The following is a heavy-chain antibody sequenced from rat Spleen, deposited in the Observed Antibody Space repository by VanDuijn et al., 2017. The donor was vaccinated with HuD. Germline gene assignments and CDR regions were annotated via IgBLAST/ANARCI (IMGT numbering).Heavy chain of an antibody. CDR2: IPNTGGST. Sequence: EVQLVESGGGLVQPGRSLKLSCVASGFTFNNYWMTWIRQAPGKGLEWVASIPNTGGSTYYPGSLKGRFTISRDNAKSTLYLQMNRLRSEDTATYYCTRDEIAARGFAYWGQGTLVTVSS. CDR1: GFTFNNYW. J-gene: IGHJ3*01. V-gene: IGHV5-31*01. CDR3: TRDEIAARGFAY. D-gene: IGHD1-2*01.